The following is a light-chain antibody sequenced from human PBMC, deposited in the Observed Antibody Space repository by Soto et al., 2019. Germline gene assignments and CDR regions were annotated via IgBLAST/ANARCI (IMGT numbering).Light chain of an antibody. CDR3: QQYNNSQT. CDR1: QSVSSN. Sequence: EIVMTQSPATLSVSPGERATLSCRASQSVSSNLAWYQQKPGQAPRLLIYGASTRATGIPARFSGSGSGTGFTLTISSLQSEDFAVYYCQQYNNSQTFGQGTKVEIK. J-gene: IGKJ1*01. CDR2: GAS. V-gene: IGKV3-15*01.